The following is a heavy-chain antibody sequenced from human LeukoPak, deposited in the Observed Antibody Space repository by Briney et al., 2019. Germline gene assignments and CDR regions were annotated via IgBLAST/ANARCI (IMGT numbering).Heavy chain of an antibody. J-gene: IGHJ6*02. Sequence: HPGGSLRLSCAASGSSFSGYGMHWVRQAPGKGLEWVAVIWYDGTNKYYADSVKGRFTISRDNSKNTLYLQMSSLRAEDTAVYYCARGGLAGNYYGLDVWGQGTTVTVSS. CDR3: ARGGLAGNYYGLDV. CDR1: GSSFSGYG. CDR2: IWYDGTNK. D-gene: IGHD6-13*01. V-gene: IGHV3-33*01.